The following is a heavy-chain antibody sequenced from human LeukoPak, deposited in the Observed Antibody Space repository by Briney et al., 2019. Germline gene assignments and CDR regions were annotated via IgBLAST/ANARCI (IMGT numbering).Heavy chain of an antibody. Sequence: PSETLSLTCTVSGGSISGSFWSWIRQPAGKGLEWIGRIYASGRTNYNPSLKSRITMSVDTSENQFSLELTSVTAADTAVYFCARAPGGCGGTCPFDDWGQGTLVTVSS. D-gene: IGHD2-15*01. CDR3: ARAPGGCGGTCPFDD. V-gene: IGHV4-4*07. CDR1: GGSISGSF. J-gene: IGHJ4*02. CDR2: IYASGRT.